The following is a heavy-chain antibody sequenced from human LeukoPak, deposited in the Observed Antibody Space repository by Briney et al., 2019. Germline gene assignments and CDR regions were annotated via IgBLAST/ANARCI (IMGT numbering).Heavy chain of an antibody. V-gene: IGHV1-46*01. J-gene: IGHJ5*02. CDR3: AREGGRTTVVTTNWFDP. CDR1: GYTFTSYY. D-gene: IGHD4-23*01. CDR2: INPSGGST. Sequence: ASVKVSCKASGYTFTSYYMHWVRQAPGQGLEWMGIINPSGGSTSYAQKFQGRVTMTRDTSTSTVYMELSSLRSEDTAVYYCAREGGRTTVVTTNWFDPWGQGTLVTVSS.